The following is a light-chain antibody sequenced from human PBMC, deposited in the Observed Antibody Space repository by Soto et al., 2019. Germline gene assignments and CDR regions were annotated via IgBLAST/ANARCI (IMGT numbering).Light chain of an antibody. CDR3: AAWDDSLSGPGV. CDR1: SSNIGSNS. V-gene: IGLV1-47*02. CDR2: SSY. Sequence: QSALTQPPSASGTPGQSVTISCSGSSSNIGSNSVYWYQQLPGAAPKLLIYSSYRRPSGVPDRFSGSKSGTSASLAISGLRSEDEADYYCAAWDDSLSGPGVFGGGTKVTVL. J-gene: IGLJ2*01.